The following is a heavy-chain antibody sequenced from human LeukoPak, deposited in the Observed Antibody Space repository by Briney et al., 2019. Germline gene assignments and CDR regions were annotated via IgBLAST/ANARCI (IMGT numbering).Heavy chain of an antibody. CDR2: IYYSGST. D-gene: IGHD2-15*01. CDR1: GGSISSGDYY. CDR3: ARVAGGWFDP. Sequence: SSETLSLTCTVSGGSISSGDYYWSWIRQPPGKGLEWIGYIYYSGSTYYSPSLKSRVTISVDTSKNQFSLKLSSVTAADTAVYYCARVAGGWFDPWGQGTLVTVSS. J-gene: IGHJ5*02. V-gene: IGHV4-30-4*01.